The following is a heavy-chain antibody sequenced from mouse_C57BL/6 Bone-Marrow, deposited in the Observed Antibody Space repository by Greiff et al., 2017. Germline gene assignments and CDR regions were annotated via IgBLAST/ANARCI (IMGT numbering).Heavy chain of an antibody. V-gene: IGHV10-1*01. CDR2: IRSKSNNYAT. CDR3: VRRGSSGYTWFAY. CDR1: GFSFNTYA. Sequence: EVKLVESGGGLVQPKGSLKLSCAASGFSFNTYAMNWVRQAPGKGLEWVARIRSKSNNYATYYADSVKDRFTISRDDSESMLYLQLNDLKTEDTAMYDVVRRGSSGYTWFAYWGQGTLVTVSA. D-gene: IGHD3-2*02. J-gene: IGHJ3*01.